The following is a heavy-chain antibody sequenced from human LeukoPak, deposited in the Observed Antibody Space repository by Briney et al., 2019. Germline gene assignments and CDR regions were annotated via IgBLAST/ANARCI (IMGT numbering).Heavy chain of an antibody. V-gene: IGHV4-4*02. Sequence: SGTLSLTCAVSGGSISSSNWWSWVRQPPGKGLEWIGEIYHSGSTNYNPSLKSRVTISVDKSKNQFSLKLTSVTAADTAVYYCARETAELGRSFDYWGQGAQVTVSS. CDR1: GGSISSSNW. CDR3: ARETAELGRSFDY. D-gene: IGHD6-6*01. J-gene: IGHJ4*02. CDR2: IYHSGST.